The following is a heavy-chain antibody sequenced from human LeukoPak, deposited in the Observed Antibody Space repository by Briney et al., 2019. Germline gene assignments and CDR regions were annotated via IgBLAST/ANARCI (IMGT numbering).Heavy chain of an antibody. CDR3: ARGTRVAANLHTA. J-gene: IGHJ5*02. V-gene: IGHV3-21*01. CDR1: GFTFSSYS. CDR2: ISSSSSYI. D-gene: IGHD2-15*01. Sequence: GGSLRLSCAASGFTFSSYSMNWVRQAPGKGLEWVSSISSSSSYIYYADSVKGRFTISRDNAKNSLCLQMNSLRAEDTAVYYCARGTRVAANLHTAWGQGTLVTVSS.